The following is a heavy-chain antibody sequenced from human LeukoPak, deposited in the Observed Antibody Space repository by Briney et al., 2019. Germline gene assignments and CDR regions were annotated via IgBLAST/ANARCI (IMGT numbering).Heavy chain of an antibody. J-gene: IGHJ4*02. Sequence: ASVKVSCKASGYTFTGYYMHWVRQAPGQGLEWMGWINPNSGGTNYAQKFQGRVTMTRDASISTAYMELSRLRSDDTAVYYCARVLDFWSGYGDYWGQGTLVTVSS. D-gene: IGHD3-3*01. CDR1: GYTFTGYY. V-gene: IGHV1-2*02. CDR3: ARVLDFWSGYGDY. CDR2: INPNSGGT.